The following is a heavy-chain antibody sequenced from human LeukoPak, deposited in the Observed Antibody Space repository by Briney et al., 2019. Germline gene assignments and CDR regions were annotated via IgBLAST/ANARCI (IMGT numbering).Heavy chain of an antibody. J-gene: IGHJ4*02. V-gene: IGHV3-30*03. Sequence: PGGSLRLSCAASGFTFSSYGMHWVRQAPGKGLEWVAVISYDGSNKYYADSVKGRFTISRDSSKNTLYLQMNSLRAEDTAVYYCARASSSWYVPAFDYWGQGTLVTVSS. CDR1: GFTFSSYG. CDR2: ISYDGSNK. CDR3: ARASSSWYVPAFDY. D-gene: IGHD6-13*01.